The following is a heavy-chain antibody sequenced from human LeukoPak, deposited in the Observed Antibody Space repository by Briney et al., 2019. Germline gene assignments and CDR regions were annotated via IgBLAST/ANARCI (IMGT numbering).Heavy chain of an antibody. J-gene: IGHJ5*02. Sequence: KVSCNASGGAFRSYAISWVRQAPSQGLEWMGGIIPIFGTANYAQKFQGRVTITADESTSTAYMELSSLTSEDTAMYYCASGWYSSSSNWFDPWGQGTLVTVSS. D-gene: IGHD6-13*01. CDR2: IIPIFGTA. CDR1: GGAFRSYA. V-gene: IGHV1-69*01. CDR3: ASGWYSSSSNWFDP.